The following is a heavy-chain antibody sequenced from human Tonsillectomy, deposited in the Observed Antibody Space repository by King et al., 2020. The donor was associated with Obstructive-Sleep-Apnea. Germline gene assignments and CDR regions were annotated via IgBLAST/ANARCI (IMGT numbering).Heavy chain of an antibody. Sequence: VQLVESGGGLVQPGGSLRLSCAASGFTFSSYAMSWVRQAPGKGLEWVSGISGGGGSTHYADSVKGRFTISRDNSMNTLYLQVNSLRADDTAVYYCARKAYCSGGSCYHYWYFDLWGRGSLVTVSS. CDR3: ARKAYCSGGSCYHYWYFDL. V-gene: IGHV3-23*04. D-gene: IGHD2-15*01. J-gene: IGHJ2*01. CDR1: GFTFSSYA. CDR2: ISGGGGST.